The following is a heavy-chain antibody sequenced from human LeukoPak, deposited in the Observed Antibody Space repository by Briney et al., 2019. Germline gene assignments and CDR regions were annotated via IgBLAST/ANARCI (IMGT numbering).Heavy chain of an antibody. D-gene: IGHD3-3*02. CDR2: IYNIGRT. CDR1: GGSITTYY. V-gene: IGHV4-59*12. J-gene: IGHJ4*02. Sequence: PSETLSLTCTVSGGSITTYYWNWIRQAPGKGLEWLGYIYNIGRTNYNPSLRNRITMSLDTSTNQFSLKVSSLTAADTAMYYCARSSDIYYFDYWGQGTLATVSS. CDR3: ARSSDIYYFDY.